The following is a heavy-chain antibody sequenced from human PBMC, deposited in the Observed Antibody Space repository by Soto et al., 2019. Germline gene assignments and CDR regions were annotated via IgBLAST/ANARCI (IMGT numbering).Heavy chain of an antibody. J-gene: IGHJ6*03. CDR2: IIPILGIA. CDR1: GGTFSSYT. Sequence: SVKVSCKASGGTFSSYTISWVRQTPGQGLEWMGRIIPILGIANYAQKFQGRVTITADKSTSTAYMELSSLRSEDTAVYYCARGGESFYYYMDVWGKGTTVTVSS. V-gene: IGHV1-69*02. CDR3: ARGGESFYYYMDV. D-gene: IGHD7-27*01.